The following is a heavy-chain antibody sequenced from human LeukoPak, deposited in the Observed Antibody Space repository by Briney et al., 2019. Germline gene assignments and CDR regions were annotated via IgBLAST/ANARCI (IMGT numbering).Heavy chain of an antibody. Sequence: GGSLRLSCAASGFTFSSYAMSWVRQAPGKGLEWVSAISGSGGSTYYADSVKGRFTISRDNSKNTLYLQMNSLRAEDTAVYYCAKDWVTIFGVVKDSIGTDYWGQGTLVTVSS. D-gene: IGHD3-3*01. V-gene: IGHV3-23*01. CDR3: AKDWVTIFGVVKDSIGTDY. CDR1: GFTFSSYA. CDR2: ISGSGGST. J-gene: IGHJ4*02.